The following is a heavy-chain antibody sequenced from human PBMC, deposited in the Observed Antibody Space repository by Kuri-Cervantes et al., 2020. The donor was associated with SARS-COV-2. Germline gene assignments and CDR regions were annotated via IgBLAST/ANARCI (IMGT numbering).Heavy chain of an antibody. Sequence: GSLRLSCAVYGGSFSGYYWSWIRQPPGKGLEWIGEINHSGSTNYNPSLKSRVTISVDTPKNQFSLKLSSVTAADTAVYYCARDRSRAYYYDSSGFGAWGQGTLVTVSS. CDR1: GGSFSGYY. V-gene: IGHV4-34*01. J-gene: IGHJ5*02. CDR3: ARDRSRAYYYDSSGFGA. D-gene: IGHD3-22*01. CDR2: INHSGST.